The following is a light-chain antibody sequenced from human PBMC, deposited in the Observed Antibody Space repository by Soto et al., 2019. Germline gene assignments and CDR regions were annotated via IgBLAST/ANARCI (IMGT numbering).Light chain of an antibody. CDR1: QDISNY. CDR3: QKYNIAPPT. V-gene: IGKV1-27*01. Sequence: DIQMTQSPSSLSASVGDRVTITCRTSQDISNYLAWYQQKPGRVPKLLIYAASTLQSGVPSRFSGGGSGTDFSLTISSLQPEDGATYYCQKYNIAPPTFGGGTKVEIQ. J-gene: IGKJ4*01. CDR2: AAS.